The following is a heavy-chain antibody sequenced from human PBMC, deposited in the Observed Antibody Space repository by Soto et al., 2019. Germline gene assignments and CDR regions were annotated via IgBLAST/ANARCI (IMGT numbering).Heavy chain of an antibody. V-gene: IGHV3-23*01. CDR2: ICGSGGST. CDR3: ARAKSGVVINYFDY. D-gene: IGHD3-3*01. CDR1: GFTFSSYA. J-gene: IGHJ4*02. Sequence: GGSLRLSCAASGFTFSSYAMSWVRQAPGKGLEWVSAICGSGGSTYYADSVKGRFTISRDNSKNTLYLQMNSLRAEDTAVYYCARAKSGVVINYFDYWGQGTLVTVSS.